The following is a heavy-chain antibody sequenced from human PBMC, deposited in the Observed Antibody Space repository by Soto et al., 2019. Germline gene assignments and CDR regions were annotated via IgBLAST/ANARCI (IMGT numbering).Heavy chain of an antibody. V-gene: IGHV3-30-3*01. Sequence: PGGSLRLSCAASGFTFSSYAMHWVRQAPGKGLEWVAVISYDGSNKYYADSVKGRFTISRDNSKNTLYLQMNSLRAEDTAVYYCARALGSRITMVRGVIRIYYYGMDVWGQGTTVTVS. CDR3: ARALGSRITMVRGVIRIYYYGMDV. D-gene: IGHD3-10*01. J-gene: IGHJ6*02. CDR1: GFTFSSYA. CDR2: ISYDGSNK.